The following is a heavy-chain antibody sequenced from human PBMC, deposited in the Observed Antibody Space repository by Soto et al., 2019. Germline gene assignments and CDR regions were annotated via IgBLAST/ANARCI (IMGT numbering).Heavy chain of an antibody. J-gene: IGHJ5*02. CDR1: GGSISIGDYY. CDR2: IYYSGGT. CDR3: AREEGGGYDHRWFDP. D-gene: IGHD5-12*01. Sequence: QVQLQESGPGLVKPSQTLSLTCTVSGGSISIGDYYWSWIRQHPGKGLEWIGYIYYSGGTYYNPSPKSRVTISVDTSKNQFSLKLTSVTAADTAVYYCAREEGGGYDHRWFDPWGQGTLVTVSS. V-gene: IGHV4-31*03.